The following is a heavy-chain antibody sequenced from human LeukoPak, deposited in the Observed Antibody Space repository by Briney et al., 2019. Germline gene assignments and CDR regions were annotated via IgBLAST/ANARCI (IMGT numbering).Heavy chain of an antibody. D-gene: IGHD2-2*01. CDR1: GGSISSYY. CDR3: ARGYRLAHNWFDP. J-gene: IGHJ5*02. V-gene: IGHV4-59*01. CDR2: IYYSGST. Sequence: SETLSLTCTVSGGSISSYYWSWIRQPPGKGLEWIGYIYYSGSTNYNPSLKSRVTISVDTSKNQFSLKLSSVTAADTALYHCARGYRLAHNWFDPWGQGTLVTVSS.